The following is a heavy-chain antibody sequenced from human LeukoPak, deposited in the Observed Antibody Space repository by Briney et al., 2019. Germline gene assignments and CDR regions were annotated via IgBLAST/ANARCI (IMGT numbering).Heavy chain of an antibody. CDR2: INHSGST. V-gene: IGHV4-34*01. CDR3: ARGHLLRQLLWSY. J-gene: IGHJ4*02. Sequence: SETLSITCTVSGGSISSYYWSWIRQPAGKGLEWIGEINHSGSTNYNPSLKSRVTISVDTSKNQFSLKLSSVTAADTAVYYCARGHLLRQLLWSYWGQGTLVTVSS. CDR1: GGSISSYY. D-gene: IGHD2-2*01.